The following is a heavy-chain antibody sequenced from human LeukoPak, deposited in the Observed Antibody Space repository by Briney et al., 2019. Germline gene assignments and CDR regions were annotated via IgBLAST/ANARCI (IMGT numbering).Heavy chain of an antibody. CDR1: GGSFSGYH. CDR3: ARVGEYCSGGSCYSPEVYYYMDV. Sequence: SETLSLTCAVYGGSFSGYHWSWIRQPPGKGLEWIGESNHSGSTNYNPSLKSRVTISVDTSKNQFSLKLSSVAAADTAVYYCARVGEYCSGGSCYSPEVYYYMDVWGKGTTVTVSS. J-gene: IGHJ6*03. D-gene: IGHD2-15*01. V-gene: IGHV4-34*01. CDR2: SNHSGST.